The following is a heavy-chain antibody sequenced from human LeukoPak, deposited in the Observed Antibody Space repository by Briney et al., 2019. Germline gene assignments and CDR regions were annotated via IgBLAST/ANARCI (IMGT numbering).Heavy chain of an antibody. J-gene: IGHJ6*03. V-gene: IGHV4-34*01. Sequence: SETLSLTCAVYGGSFSGYYWSWIRQPPGKGLEWIGEINHSGSTNYNPSLKSRVTISVDTSKNQFSLKLSSVTAADTAVYYCAGLAGYCTSTNCYKWYYYYMDVWGKGTTVTVSS. D-gene: IGHD2-2*02. CDR3: AGLAGYCTSTNCYKWYYYYMDV. CDR2: INHSGST. CDR1: GGSFSGYY.